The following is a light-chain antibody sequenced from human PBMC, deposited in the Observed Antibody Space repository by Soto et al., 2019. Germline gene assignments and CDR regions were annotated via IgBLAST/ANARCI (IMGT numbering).Light chain of an antibody. J-gene: IGKJ5*01. Sequence: EIVVTQSKGTLSLSPGERATLSFSPSQSVSSSYLAWYQQKPGQAPRLLIYGASSRATGIPDRFSGSWSGAYVTLIISRLDPEDVAVYYWQQYGSPPITFGQGTRLEIK. CDR2: GAS. CDR3: QQYGSPPIT. CDR1: QSVSSSY. V-gene: IGKV3-20*01.